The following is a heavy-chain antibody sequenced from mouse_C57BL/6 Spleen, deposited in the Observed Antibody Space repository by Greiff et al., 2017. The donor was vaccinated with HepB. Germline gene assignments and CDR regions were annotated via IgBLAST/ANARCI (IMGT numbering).Heavy chain of an antibody. D-gene: IGHD2-4*01. CDR2: ISDGGSYT. CDR3: ARKDYDQAWFAY. CDR1: GFTFSSYA. J-gene: IGHJ3*01. V-gene: IGHV5-4*01. Sequence: EVQVVESGGGLVKPGGSLKLSCAASGFTFSSYAMSWVRQTPEKRLEWVATISDGGSYTYYTDNVKGRFPFSRDNAKNNLYLQMSHLKSENTAMYYCARKDYDQAWFAYWGQGTLVTVSA.